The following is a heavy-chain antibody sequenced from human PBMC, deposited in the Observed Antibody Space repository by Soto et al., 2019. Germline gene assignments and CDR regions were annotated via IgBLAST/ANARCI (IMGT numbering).Heavy chain of an antibody. D-gene: IGHD2-2*01. CDR3: AKDYCSSTSCTFSFDY. CDR2: INSDGNIT. CDR1: GFTFSTYW. Sequence: GGSLRLSCAASGFTFSTYWMHWVRQAPGKGLVWVSRINSDGNITNYADAVKGRFTISRDNSKNTLYLQMNSLRAEDTAVYYCAKDYCSSTSCTFSFDYWGQGTLVTVSS. J-gene: IGHJ4*02. V-gene: IGHV3-74*01.